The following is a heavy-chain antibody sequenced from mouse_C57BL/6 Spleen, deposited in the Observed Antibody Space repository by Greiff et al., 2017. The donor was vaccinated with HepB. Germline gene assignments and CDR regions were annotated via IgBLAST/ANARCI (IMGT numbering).Heavy chain of an antibody. J-gene: IGHJ2*01. CDR1: GYTFTSYW. V-gene: IGHV1-59*01. D-gene: IGHD6-5*01. CDR3: ARAMPLYYFDS. CDR2: IDPSDSYT. Sequence: QVQLQQPGAELVRPGTSVKLSCKASGYTFTSYWMHWVKQRPGQGLEWIGVIDPSDSYTNYNQKFKGKATLTVDTSSSTAYMQLSSLTSEDSAVSYCARAMPLYYFDSWGQGTTLTVSS.